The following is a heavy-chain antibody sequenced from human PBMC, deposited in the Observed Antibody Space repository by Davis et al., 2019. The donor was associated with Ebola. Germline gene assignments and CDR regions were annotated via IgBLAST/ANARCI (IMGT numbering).Heavy chain of an antibody. D-gene: IGHD2-2*01. V-gene: IGHV7-4-1*02. CDR3: ARDSCTGCGTVYGMDV. CDR1: GYTFTSHA. J-gene: IGHJ6*04. Sequence: ASVKVSCKTSGYTFTSHAMNWVRQAPGQGLEWMEWINTNTGNPTYAQGFTGRFVFSLDTSVSTAYLQISSLKAEDTAVYYCARDSCTGCGTVYGMDVWGKGTTVTVSS. CDR2: INTNTGNP.